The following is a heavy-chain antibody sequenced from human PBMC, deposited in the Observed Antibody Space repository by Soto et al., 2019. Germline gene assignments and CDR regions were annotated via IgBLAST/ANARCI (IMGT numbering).Heavy chain of an antibody. CDR1: EFTFRDYD. D-gene: IGHD3-22*01. CDR2: ISSSGSTI. CDR3: ARSHLYYDSSGYPDY. Sequence: GGSLRLSSAASEFTFRDYDMSWIRQAPGKGLEWVSYISSSGSTIYYADSVKGRFTISRDNAKNSLYLQMNSLRAEDTAVYYCARSHLYYDSSGYPDYWGQGTLVTVSS. J-gene: IGHJ4*02. V-gene: IGHV3-11*01.